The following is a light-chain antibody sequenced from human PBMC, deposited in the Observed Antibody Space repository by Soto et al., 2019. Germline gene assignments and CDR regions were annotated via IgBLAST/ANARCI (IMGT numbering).Light chain of an antibody. CDR2: AAS. J-gene: IGKJ1*01. Sequence: DIVMTQSPATLSVSPGERATLSCMASQSVGNNLAWYQKKADQAPKLLIAAASTRATGIHNRFSSSGSGTDFTLIIDRLEPEDFAEYYCQQSLTPKTFGQGTKVDIK. V-gene: IGKV3D-15*01. CDR3: QQSLTPKT. CDR1: QSVGNN.